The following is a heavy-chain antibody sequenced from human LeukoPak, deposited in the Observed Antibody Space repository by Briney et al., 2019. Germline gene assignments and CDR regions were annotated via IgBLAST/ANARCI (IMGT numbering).Heavy chain of an antibody. V-gene: IGHV3-21*04. J-gene: IGHJ4*02. CDR3: AKVGDSSGKRYFDY. D-gene: IGHD3-22*01. CDR1: GFTFSSYS. Sequence: GGSLRLSCAASGFTFSSYSMNWVRQAPGQGLEWVSSISSGSSYTYSADSVKGRFTISRDNSKNTLYLQMNSLRAEDTAVYYCAKVGDSSGKRYFDYWGQGTLVTVSS. CDR2: ISSGSSYT.